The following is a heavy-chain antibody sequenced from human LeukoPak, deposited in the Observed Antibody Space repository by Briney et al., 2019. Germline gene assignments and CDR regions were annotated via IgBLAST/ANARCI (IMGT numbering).Heavy chain of an antibody. V-gene: IGHV4-34*01. J-gene: IGHJ4*02. D-gene: IGHD6-13*01. CDR3: ARSYSSSWYYY. CDR2: INHSGST. Sequence: SETLSLTCAVYGGSFRGYYGGGFGQPPGRGREWIGEINHSGSTNYNPSLKSRVTISVDTSKNQFSLKLSSVTAADTAVYYCARSYSSSWYYYWGQGTLVTVSS. CDR1: GGSFRGYY.